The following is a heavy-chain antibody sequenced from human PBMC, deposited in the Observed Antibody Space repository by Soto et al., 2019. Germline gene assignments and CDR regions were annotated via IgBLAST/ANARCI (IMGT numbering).Heavy chain of an antibody. V-gene: IGHV4-31*03. D-gene: IGHD2-2*01. Sequence: PSETLSLTCTVSGGSISSSGYYWSWIRQHPGKGLEWIGYIYYSGSTYYNPSLKSRVTISVDTSKNQFSLKLSSVTAADTAVYYCARDNVCSSTSCYGAFDIWGQGTMVTVSS. J-gene: IGHJ3*02. CDR2: IYYSGST. CDR3: ARDNVCSSTSCYGAFDI. CDR1: GGSISSSGYY.